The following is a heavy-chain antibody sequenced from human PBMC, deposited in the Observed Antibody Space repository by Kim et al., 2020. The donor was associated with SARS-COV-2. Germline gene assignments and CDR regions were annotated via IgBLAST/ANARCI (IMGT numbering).Heavy chain of an antibody. Sequence: SETLSLTCTVSGGSISSYYWSWIRQPPGKGLEWIGYIYYSGSTNYNPSLKSRVTISLDTSKNHFSLKLSSVTAADTAVYYCARGVRDRWDYHGSGYYVFDYWGQGTLVTVSS. D-gene: IGHD3-22*01. V-gene: IGHV4-59*01. CDR2: IYYSGST. J-gene: IGHJ4*02. CDR1: GGSISSYY. CDR3: ARGVRDRWDYHGSGYYVFDY.